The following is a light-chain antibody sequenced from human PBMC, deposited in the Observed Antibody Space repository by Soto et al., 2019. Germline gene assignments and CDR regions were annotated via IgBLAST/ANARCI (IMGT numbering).Light chain of an antibody. CDR3: QQYGSSPAT. V-gene: IGKV3-15*01. Sequence: EIVMPQSPATPSVSPSERATLSSRASQSISDTLAWYQQKPGQAPRLLIHGASTRATGFPARFSGSGSGTDFTLTISRLEPEDFAVYYCQQYGSSPATFGQGTKVDIK. J-gene: IGKJ1*01. CDR2: GAS. CDR1: QSISDT.